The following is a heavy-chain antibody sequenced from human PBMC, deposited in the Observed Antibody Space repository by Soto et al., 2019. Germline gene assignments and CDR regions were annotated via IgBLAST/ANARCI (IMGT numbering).Heavy chain of an antibody. Sequence: EVQLLESGGGLVQPGGSLRLSCAASGFSFNAYAMSWVRQAPGRGLEWVASISGAVSTTYYADSVKGRFTISRDNSDNALYLQMSDLRPEDTALYYCAKDQEELVKFAHWGQGTLATVSS. CDR1: GFSFNAYA. CDR3: AKDQEELVKFAH. V-gene: IGHV3-23*01. D-gene: IGHD1-26*01. J-gene: IGHJ4*02. CDR2: ISGAVSTT.